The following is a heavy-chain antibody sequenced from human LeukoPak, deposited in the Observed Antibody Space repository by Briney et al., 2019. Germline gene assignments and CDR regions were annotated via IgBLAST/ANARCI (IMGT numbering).Heavy chain of an antibody. CDR2: IHYSGST. Sequence: SETLSLTCTVSGGSINSYYWSWIRQPPGKGLEWIGYIHYSGSTNYNPSLKSRVTMSLDTSNNQFFLSLRSLTAADTAVYYCARGGCSGDCLNWFDPWGQGTLVTVSS. V-gene: IGHV4-59*01. CDR3: ARGGCSGDCLNWFDP. J-gene: IGHJ5*02. D-gene: IGHD2-21*02. CDR1: GGSINSYY.